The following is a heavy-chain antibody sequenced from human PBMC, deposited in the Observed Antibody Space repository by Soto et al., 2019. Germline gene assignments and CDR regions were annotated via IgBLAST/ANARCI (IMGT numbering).Heavy chain of an antibody. J-gene: IGHJ6*02. CDR1: GLTFSTYG. D-gene: IGHD3-22*01. CDR3: VSFCSGGSCYVSGMDV. Sequence: QVQLVQSGGGVVQPGRSLRLSCDASGLTFSTYGIHWVRQAPGKGMEWLAIIAYDGRNKYYADSVQGRFTISRAKSKNAFLLHMNALRVEATAVYYCVSFCSGGSCYVSGMDVWGHGTMVTFS. V-gene: IGHV3-30*03. CDR2: IAYDGRNK.